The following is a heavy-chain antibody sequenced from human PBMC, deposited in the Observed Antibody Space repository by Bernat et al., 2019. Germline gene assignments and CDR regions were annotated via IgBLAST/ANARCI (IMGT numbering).Heavy chain of an antibody. V-gene: IGHV4-39*01. CDR3: ARRWEVLNFDL. Sequence: QLHLQESGPGLVKPSETLSLTCTVSGGSISSSTYYCGWIRQPPGKRLECIGSIYYSGGTYYNPSLKSRLTISVDTSKNQFALKLNSVTAADTAVYYCARRWEVLNFDLWGRGTLVTVSS. J-gene: IGHJ2*01. CDR2: IYYSGGT. D-gene: IGHD1-26*01. CDR1: GGSISSSTYY.